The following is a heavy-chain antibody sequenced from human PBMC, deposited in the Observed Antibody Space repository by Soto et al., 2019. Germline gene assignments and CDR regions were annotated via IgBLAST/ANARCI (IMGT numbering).Heavy chain of an antibody. Sequence: SETLSLTCAVSGGSISSGGYSWSWIRQPPGKGLEWIGYIYHSGSTYYNPSLKSRVTISVDRSKNQFSLKLSSVTAADTAVYYCAREGHYYGMDVWGQGTTVTVSS. CDR2: IYHSGST. CDR1: GGSISSGGYS. V-gene: IGHV4-30-2*01. CDR3: AREGHYYGMDV. J-gene: IGHJ6*02.